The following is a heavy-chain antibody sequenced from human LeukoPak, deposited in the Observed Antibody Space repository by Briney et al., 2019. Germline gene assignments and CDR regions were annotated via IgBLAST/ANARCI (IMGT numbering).Heavy chain of an antibody. CDR3: ARENNVVVIAYPPFDY. CDR1: GFTFSDYY. Sequence: GGSLRLSCAASGFTFSDYYMSWIRQAPGKGLEWVSYISSSGSTIYYADSVKGRFTISRDNAKNSLYLQMNSLRAEDTAVYYCARENNVVVIAYPPFDYWGQGTLVTVSP. CDR2: ISSSGSTI. D-gene: IGHD2-21*01. J-gene: IGHJ4*02. V-gene: IGHV3-11*04.